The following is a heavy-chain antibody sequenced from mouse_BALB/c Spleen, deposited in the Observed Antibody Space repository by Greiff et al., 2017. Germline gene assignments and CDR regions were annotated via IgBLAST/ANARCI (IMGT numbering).Heavy chain of an antibody. CDR1: GFTFTDYY. CDR3: ARDPSMDY. CDR2: IRNKANGYTT. Sequence: EVQPVESGGGLVQPGGSLRLSCATSGFTFTDYYMSWVRQPPGKALEWLGFIRNKANGYTTEYSASVKGRFTISRDNSQSILYLQMNTLRAEDSATYYCARDPSMDYWGQGTSVTVSS. V-gene: IGHV7-3*02. J-gene: IGHJ4*01.